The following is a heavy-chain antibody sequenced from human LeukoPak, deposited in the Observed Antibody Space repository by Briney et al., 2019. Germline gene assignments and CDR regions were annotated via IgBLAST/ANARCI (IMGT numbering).Heavy chain of an antibody. J-gene: IGHJ4*02. CDR2: IYYSGST. D-gene: IGHD2-2*01. Sequence: KPSETLSLTCTVSGGSISSGGYYWSWIRQHPGKGLEWIGYIYYSGSTYYNAYLKSRVTISVDTSKNQFSLKLSSVTAADTAVYYCARGHCSSTSCAGVVDYWGQGTLVTVSS. CDR3: ARGHCSSTSCAGVVDY. CDR1: GGSISSGGYY. V-gene: IGHV4-31*03.